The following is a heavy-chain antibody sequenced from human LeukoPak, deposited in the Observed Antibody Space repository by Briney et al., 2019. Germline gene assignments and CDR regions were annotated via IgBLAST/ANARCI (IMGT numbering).Heavy chain of an antibody. D-gene: IGHD6-19*01. CDR2: IKGGGDEK. CDR3: ARGTGENSSGWYGGAA. J-gene: IGHJ5*02. CDR1: GFKFYKYW. V-gene: IGHV3-7*01. Sequence: PGGSLRVSCEASGFKFYKYWMRWLRQAPGQGLEWVTNIKGGGDEKYYMVSVKGRFTISRDNAKNSVYLEMNSLRAEDTAVDYCARGTGENSSGWYGGAAWGQGTLVTVSS.